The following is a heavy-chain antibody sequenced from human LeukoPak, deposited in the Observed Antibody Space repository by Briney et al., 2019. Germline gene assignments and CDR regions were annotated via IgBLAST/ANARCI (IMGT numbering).Heavy chain of an antibody. CDR2: IYYSGST. V-gene: IGHV4-59*01. CDR1: GGSISSYY. CDR3: ARDDYGGIDY. Sequence: SETLSLTCTVSGGSISSYYWSWIRQPPGKGLEWIGYIYYSGSTNYNPSPKSRVTISVDTSKNQFSLKLSSVTAADTAVYYCARDDYGGIDYWGQGTLVTVSS. J-gene: IGHJ4*02. D-gene: IGHD4-23*01.